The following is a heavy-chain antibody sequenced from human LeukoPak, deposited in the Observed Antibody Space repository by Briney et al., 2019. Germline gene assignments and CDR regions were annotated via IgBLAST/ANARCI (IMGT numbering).Heavy chain of an antibody. D-gene: IGHD5-24*01. CDR2: IYYSGTT. V-gene: IGHV4-59*01. Sequence: SETLSLTCTVSGGSISNYYWSWIRQPPGKGLEWIGYIYYSGTTNYNPSLKSRVTISVDTSKNQFSLKLSSVTAADTAVYYCAREENYYYGMDVWGQGTTVTVSS. CDR3: AREENYYYGMDV. CDR1: GGSISNYY. J-gene: IGHJ6*02.